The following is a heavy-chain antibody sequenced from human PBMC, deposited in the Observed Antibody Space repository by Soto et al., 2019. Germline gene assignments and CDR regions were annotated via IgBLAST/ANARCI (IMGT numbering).Heavy chain of an antibody. J-gene: IGHJ5*02. CDR1: GGTFSSYA. CDR2: IIPIFGTA. V-gene: IGHV1-69*12. CDR3: ARDRGPSSGYYPYWFDP. Sequence: QVQLVXSXAEVKXXXXXVKVSCKASGGTFSSYAISWVRQAPGQGLEWMGEIIPIFGTANYAQKFQGRVTITADESTSTAYMELSSLRSEDTAVYYCARDRGPSSGYYPYWFDPWGQGTLVTVSS. D-gene: IGHD3-22*01.